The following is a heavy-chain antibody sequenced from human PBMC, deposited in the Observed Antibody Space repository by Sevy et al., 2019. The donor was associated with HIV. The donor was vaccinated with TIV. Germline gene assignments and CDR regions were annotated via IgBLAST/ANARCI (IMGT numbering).Heavy chain of an antibody. CDR1: GFDFSSYP. CDR2: IAYDESTK. J-gene: IGHJ5*02. Sequence: GGSLRLSCAASGFDFSSYPMHWVRQAPGKGLEWVSVIAYDESTKYYGDSVRGRFTISRDNSKNTLYLQMNSLSEEDTGVYYCARQDSSWTFDPWGQGTLVTVSS. D-gene: IGHD6-13*01. CDR3: ARQDSSWTFDP. V-gene: IGHV3-30-3*01.